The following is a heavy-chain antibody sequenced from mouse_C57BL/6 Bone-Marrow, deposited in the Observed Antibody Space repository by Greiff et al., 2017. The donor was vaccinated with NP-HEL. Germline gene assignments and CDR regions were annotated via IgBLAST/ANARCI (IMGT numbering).Heavy chain of an antibody. D-gene: IGHD1-1*01. J-gene: IGHJ4*01. V-gene: IGHV5-17*01. CDR2: ISSGSSTI. CDR1: GFTFSDYG. Sequence: EVKVVESGGGLVKPGGSLKLSCAASGFTFSDYGMHWVRQAPEKGLEWVAYISSGSSTIYYADTVKGRFTISRDNAKNTLFLQMTSLRSEDTAMYYCASITTVVAPYAMDYWGQGTSVTVSS. CDR3: ASITTVVAPYAMDY.